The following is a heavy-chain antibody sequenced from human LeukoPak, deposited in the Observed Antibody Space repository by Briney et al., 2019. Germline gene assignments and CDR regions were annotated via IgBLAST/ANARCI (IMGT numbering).Heavy chain of an antibody. CDR3: ARGNPSMATLDY. CDR2: INPSGGSS. V-gene: IGHV1-46*01. J-gene: IGHJ4*02. Sequence: GASVKVSCKASGYTFTSYSMHWVRQAPGQGLEWLGFINPSGGSSNYAQKFQGRITLTRDTSTSTVYMELNCLRSEDTALYYCARGNPSMATLDYWGQGTLITVSS. CDR1: GYTFTSYS. D-gene: IGHD5-24*01.